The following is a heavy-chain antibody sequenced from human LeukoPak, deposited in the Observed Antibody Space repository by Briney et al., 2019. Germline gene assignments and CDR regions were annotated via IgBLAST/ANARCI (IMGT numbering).Heavy chain of an antibody. CDR3: ARDRRHEQVHAFDV. V-gene: IGHV4-59*01. CDR2: IHYTEHS. J-gene: IGHJ3*01. Sequence: KPSETLSLTCTVSRGSMSREFWSWLREPPGKGLGWGAYIHYTEHSNYNPSLKSRVTISIDTSTNQLSLMLSSVTAADTAVYFCARDRRHEQVHAFDVWGQGTMVTVSS. CDR1: RGSMSREF. D-gene: IGHD1/OR15-1a*01.